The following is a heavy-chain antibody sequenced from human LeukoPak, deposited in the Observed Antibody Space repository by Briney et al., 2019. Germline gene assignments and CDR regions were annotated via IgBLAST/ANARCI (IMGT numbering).Heavy chain of an antibody. CDR2: ISSSGTIK. D-gene: IGHD1-7*01. CDR1: GITVRNNY. V-gene: IGHV3-11*01. Sequence: GSLRLSCGASGITVRNNYMSWVRQAPGKGLEWVSYISSSGTIKYYADSMKGRFTISRDNAKNSLHLQLNSLRVEDTAVYYCARENWNYDGTYYYYYVDVWGTGTTVTVSS. J-gene: IGHJ6*03. CDR3: ARENWNYDGTYYYYYVDV.